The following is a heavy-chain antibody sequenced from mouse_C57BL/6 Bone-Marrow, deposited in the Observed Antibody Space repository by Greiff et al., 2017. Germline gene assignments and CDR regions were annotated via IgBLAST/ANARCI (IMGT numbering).Heavy chain of an antibody. CDR2: MHPNGGSP. D-gene: IGHD2-4*01. Sequence: QVLLQQPGAELVKPGASVKLSCKASGYTFTNYWMPWVKQRPGQGLEWIGMMHPNGGSPDYNEKFKSEATLSVDKSSRTAYMELSSLTSEDSAVYYCARSYDYDDYTMDYWGQGTSVTVSS. V-gene: IGHV1-64*01. J-gene: IGHJ4*01. CDR3: ARSYDYDDYTMDY. CDR1: GYTFTNYW.